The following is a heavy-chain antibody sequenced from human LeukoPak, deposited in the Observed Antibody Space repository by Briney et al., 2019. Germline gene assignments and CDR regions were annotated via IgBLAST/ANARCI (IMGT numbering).Heavy chain of an antibody. CDR2: IYPGDSDT. CDR1: GYSFTSCW. J-gene: IGHJ6*02. Sequence: GESLKISCKGSGYSFTSCWIGWVRQMPGKGLEWMGIIYPGDSDTGYSPSFQGQVTISADKSISTAYLQWSSLKASDTAMYYCARGMEGVVPAAIGPAGMDVWGQGTTVTVSS. V-gene: IGHV5-51*01. D-gene: IGHD2-2*02. CDR3: ARGMEGVVPAAIGPAGMDV.